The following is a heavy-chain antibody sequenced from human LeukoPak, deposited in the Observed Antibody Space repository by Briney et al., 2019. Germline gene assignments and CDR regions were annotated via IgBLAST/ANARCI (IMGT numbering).Heavy chain of an antibody. V-gene: IGHV3-23*01. Sequence: PGGSLRLSCAASGLTFSNAWMNWVRQAPGKGLEWVSTITGSAGDTYYIDSVKGRFIVSRDISKNTLYLQMNSLRVEDTAVYYCAQGPKLGTGFHCDYWGQGTLVTVSS. CDR3: AQGPKLGTGFHCDY. D-gene: IGHD1-1*01. CDR1: GLTFSNAW. J-gene: IGHJ4*02. CDR2: ITGSAGDT.